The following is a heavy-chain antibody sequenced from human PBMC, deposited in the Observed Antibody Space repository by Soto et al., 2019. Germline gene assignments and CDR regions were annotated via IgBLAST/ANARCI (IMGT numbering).Heavy chain of an antibody. CDR3: TTDYYITIMIIRIDY. J-gene: IGHJ4*01. V-gene: IGHV3-15*07. Sequence: VGSLRLSCAASGFTFSNAWINWVRQAPGKGLEWVGRIKSKTDGGTTDFAAPVKGRFAISRDDSKNMVYLQMNSLKTEDTAVYYCTTDYYITIMIIRIDYWGHGTLVTVSS. CDR2: IKSKTDGGTT. CDR1: GFTFSNAW. D-gene: IGHD3-9*01.